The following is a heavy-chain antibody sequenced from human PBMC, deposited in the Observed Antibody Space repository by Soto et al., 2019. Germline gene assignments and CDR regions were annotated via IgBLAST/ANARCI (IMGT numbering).Heavy chain of an antibody. D-gene: IGHD3-10*01. Sequence: QVQLVESGGGVVQPGRSLRLSCAASGFTFSSYGMHWVRQAPGKGLEWVAVIWYDGSNKYYADSMKGRFTISRDNSKNTLYLQMNSLRAEDTAVYYCAREENGAASGGYFDLWGRGTLVTVSS. V-gene: IGHV3-33*01. CDR2: IWYDGSNK. CDR1: GFTFSSYG. CDR3: AREENGAASGGYFDL. J-gene: IGHJ2*01.